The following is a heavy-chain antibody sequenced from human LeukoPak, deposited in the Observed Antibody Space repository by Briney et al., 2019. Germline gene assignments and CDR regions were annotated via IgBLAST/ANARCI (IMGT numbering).Heavy chain of an antibody. CDR1: GYTFTSYG. V-gene: IGHV1-18*04. D-gene: IGHD5-18*01. CDR2: ISAYNGNT. J-gene: IGHJ4*02. Sequence: ASVKVSCKASGYTFTSYGISWVRQAPGQGLEWMGWISAYNGNTNYAQKLQGRVTMTTDTSTSTAYMELRSLRSDDTAVYYWARDWVDTAMVRSLHDYWGQGPLVTVSS. CDR3: ARDWVDTAMVRSLHDY.